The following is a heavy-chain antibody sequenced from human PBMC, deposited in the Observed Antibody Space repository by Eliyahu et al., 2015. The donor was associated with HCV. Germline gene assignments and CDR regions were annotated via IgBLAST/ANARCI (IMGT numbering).Heavy chain of an antibody. J-gene: IGHJ4*02. CDR2: ISGSGGST. V-gene: IGHV3-23*01. D-gene: IGHD3-22*01. Sequence: EVQLLESGGGLVQPGGSLRLSCAASGFXFXXXAMSWVRQAXGKGLXWVSAISGSGGSTYYADSVKGRFTISRDNSKNTLYLQMNSLRAEDTAVYYCAKTITMIVVVIEWYFDYWGQGTLVTVSS. CDR1: GFXFXXXA. CDR3: AKTITMIVVVIEWYFDY.